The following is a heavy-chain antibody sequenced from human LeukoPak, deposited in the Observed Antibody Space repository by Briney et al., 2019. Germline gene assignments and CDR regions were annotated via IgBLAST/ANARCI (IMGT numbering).Heavy chain of an antibody. J-gene: IGHJ4*02. Sequence: GGSLRLSCAASGFTFSSYWMSWVRQAPGKGLEWVSYISSSGSTIYYADSVKGRFTISRDNAKNSLYLQMNSLRAEDTAVYYCARSRGGSSSPWDYWGQGTLVTVSS. CDR1: GFTFSSYW. CDR2: ISSSGSTI. CDR3: ARSRGGSSSPWDY. V-gene: IGHV3-48*04. D-gene: IGHD6-13*01.